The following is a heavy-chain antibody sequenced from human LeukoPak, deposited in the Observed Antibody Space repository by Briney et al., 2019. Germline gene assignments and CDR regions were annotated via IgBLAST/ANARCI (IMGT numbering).Heavy chain of an antibody. CDR2: ISGSGGST. CDR1: GFTFSSYA. J-gene: IGHJ4*02. CDR3: AKEGEEGYNDFWSGYYGY. D-gene: IGHD3-3*01. Sequence: GGSLRLSCAASGFTFSSYAMSWVRQAPGKGLEWVSAISGSGGSTYYADSVKGRFTISRDNSKNTLYLQMNSLRAEDTAVYYCAKEGEEGYNDFWSGYYGYWGQGTLVTVSS. V-gene: IGHV3-23*01.